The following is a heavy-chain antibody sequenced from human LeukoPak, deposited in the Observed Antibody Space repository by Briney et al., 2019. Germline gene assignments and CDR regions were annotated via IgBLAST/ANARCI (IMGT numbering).Heavy chain of an antibody. CDR1: GYTFTGYY. J-gene: IGHJ6*02. Sequence: ASVTVSCKASGYTFTGYYMHWVRQAPGQGLEWMGWINPNSGGTNYAQKFQGRVTMTRDTSISTAYMELSRLRSDDTAVYYCARFRSSWIGMDVWGQGTTVTVSS. CDR2: INPNSGGT. CDR3: ARFRSSWIGMDV. V-gene: IGHV1-2*02. D-gene: IGHD6-6*01.